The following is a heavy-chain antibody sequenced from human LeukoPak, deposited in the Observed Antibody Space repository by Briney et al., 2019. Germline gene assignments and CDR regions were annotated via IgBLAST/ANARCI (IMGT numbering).Heavy chain of an antibody. V-gene: IGHV3-23*01. CDR2: ISGGGAYT. CDR1: GFTFSSYA. Sequence: GGSLRLSCAVSGFTFSSYAMNWVRQAPGKGLEWVSGISGGGAYTYYADSVKGRFTISRDNSKTTLYLQMNSLRAEDTAVYYCAKGIGYDWNYDYFDCWGQGTPVTVSS. D-gene: IGHD1-7*01. CDR3: AKGIGYDWNYDYFDC. J-gene: IGHJ4*02.